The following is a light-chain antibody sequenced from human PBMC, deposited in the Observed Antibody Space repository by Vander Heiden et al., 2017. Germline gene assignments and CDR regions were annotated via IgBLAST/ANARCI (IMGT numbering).Light chain of an antibody. CDR2: DDS. Sequence: SSSLTQPASVPVAPGQTSRISCGGSNIGSKSVHWYQQKPGQAPVLVVYDDSDRTSEIPERFSGSNSGNTATLTISRVEAGDEANYYCQVWNSSSDHLVFGGGTKLTVL. CDR1: NIGSKS. J-gene: IGLJ3*02. CDR3: QVWNSSSDHLV. V-gene: IGLV3-21*02.